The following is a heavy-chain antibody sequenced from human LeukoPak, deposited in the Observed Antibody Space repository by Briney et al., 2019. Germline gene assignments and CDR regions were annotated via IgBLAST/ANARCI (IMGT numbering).Heavy chain of an antibody. V-gene: IGHV3-21*01. CDR2: ITSSSSYI. CDR3: ARDYYSGSGSHLHY. J-gene: IGHJ4*02. Sequence: GGSLRLSCAASGFIFSTYSMNWVRQAPGKGLEWVSSITSSSSYIYYADSVKGRFTIPRDNAKNSLYLQMNSLRAEDTAVYYCARDYYSGSGSHLHYWGQGTLVTVSP. D-gene: IGHD3-10*01. CDR1: GFIFSTYS.